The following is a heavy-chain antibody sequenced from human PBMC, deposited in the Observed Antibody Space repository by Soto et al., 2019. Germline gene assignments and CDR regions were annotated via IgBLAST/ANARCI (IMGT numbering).Heavy chain of an antibody. CDR2: IIPIFGTA. D-gene: IGHD6-19*01. CDR3: ARDTSTSYSSGIAY. V-gene: IGHV1-69*01. Sequence: QVQLVQSGAEVKKPGSSVTVSCKASGGTFSSYAISWVRQAPGQGLEWMGGIIPIFGTANYAQKFQGRVTITADESTSTAYMELSSLRSEDTAVYYCARDTSTSYSSGIAYWGQGTLVTVSS. J-gene: IGHJ4*02. CDR1: GGTFSSYA.